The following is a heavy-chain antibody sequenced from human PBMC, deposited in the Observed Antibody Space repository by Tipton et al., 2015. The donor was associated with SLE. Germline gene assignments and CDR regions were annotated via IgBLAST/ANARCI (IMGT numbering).Heavy chain of an antibody. J-gene: IGHJ4*02. CDR1: GGSISSSSYY. CDR3: ARVPSVVVPAALFDY. D-gene: IGHD2-2*01. V-gene: IGHV4-39*07. Sequence: TLSLTCTVSGGSISSSSYYWGWIRQPPGKGLEWIGSIYYSGSTYYNPSLKSRVTISVDTSKNQFSLKLSSVTAADTAVYYCARVPSVVVPAALFDYWGQGTLATVSS. CDR2: IYYSGST.